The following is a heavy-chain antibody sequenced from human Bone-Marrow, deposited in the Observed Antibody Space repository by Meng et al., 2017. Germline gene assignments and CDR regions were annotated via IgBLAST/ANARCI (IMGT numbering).Heavy chain of an antibody. CDR2: TYYRSKWYN. Sequence: LRLSCAISGDSVSSNSAAWNWIRPSPSRGLEWLGRTYYRSKWYNDYAVSVKSRITINPDTSKNQFSLQLNSVTPEDTAVYYCARDGIAAAGTPEYYYYYGMDVWGQGTTVTVSS. D-gene: IGHD6-13*01. CDR3: ARDGIAAAGTPEYYYYYGMDV. V-gene: IGHV6-1*01. CDR1: GDSVSSNSAA. J-gene: IGHJ6*02.